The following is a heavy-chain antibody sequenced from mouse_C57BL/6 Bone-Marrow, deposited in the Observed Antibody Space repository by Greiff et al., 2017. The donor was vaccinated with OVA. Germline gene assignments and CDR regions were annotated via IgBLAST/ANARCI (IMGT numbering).Heavy chain of an antibody. Sequence: EVKVEESGGGLVQPGGSMKLSCAASGFTFSDAWMDWVRQSPEKGLEWVAEIRNKANNHATYYAESVKGRFTISRDDSKSSVYLQMNSLRAEDTGIYYCTRDGYYRAWFAYWGQGTLVTVSA. V-gene: IGHV6-6*01. D-gene: IGHD2-3*01. J-gene: IGHJ3*01. CDR3: TRDGYYRAWFAY. CDR1: GFTFSDAW. CDR2: IRNKANNHAT.